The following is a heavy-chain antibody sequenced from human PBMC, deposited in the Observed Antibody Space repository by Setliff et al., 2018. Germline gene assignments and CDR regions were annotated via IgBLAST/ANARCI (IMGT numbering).Heavy chain of an antibody. CDR3: RFWSGYYKNDY. D-gene: IGHD3-3*01. J-gene: IGHJ4*02. V-gene: IGHV4-34*01. Sequence: SETLSLTCTVYGGSFSDYYWGWVRQPPGKGLGWIGEINHSGSTNYIPSLKSRLTISVDTSKNQFSLKLSSVTAADTAMYYCRFWSGYYKNDYWGQGTMVTVSS. CDR1: GGSFSDYY. CDR2: INHSGST.